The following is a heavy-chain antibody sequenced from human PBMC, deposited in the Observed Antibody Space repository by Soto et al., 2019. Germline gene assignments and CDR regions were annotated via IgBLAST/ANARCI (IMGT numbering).Heavy chain of an antibody. CDR2: IGTNAGST. D-gene: IGHD3-10*01. CDR1: GFTFSSYA. CDR3: ASQYITLDY. Sequence: EVQLLESGGGLVQPGGSLRLSCAASGFTFSSYAMNWVSQAPGKGLEWVSAIGTNAGSTNYADSVRGRFTISRDNSKNTVYLEMNSRRAEDTAVYYCASQYITLDYWGQGTLVTVSS. J-gene: IGHJ4*02. V-gene: IGHV3-23*01.